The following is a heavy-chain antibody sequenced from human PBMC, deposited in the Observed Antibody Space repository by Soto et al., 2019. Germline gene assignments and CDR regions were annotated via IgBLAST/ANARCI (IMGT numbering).Heavy chain of an antibody. CDR2: IWYDGSNK. D-gene: IGHD6-13*01. CDR3: ARNMELAAAGPLYH. CDR1: GFTFSSYG. J-gene: IGHJ4*02. V-gene: IGHV3-33*01. Sequence: GGSLRLSCAASGFTFSSYGMHWVRQAPGKGLEWVAVIWYDGSNKYYADSVKGRFTISRDNSKNTLYLQMNSLRAEDTAVYYWARNMELAAAGPLYHGGRETLLT.